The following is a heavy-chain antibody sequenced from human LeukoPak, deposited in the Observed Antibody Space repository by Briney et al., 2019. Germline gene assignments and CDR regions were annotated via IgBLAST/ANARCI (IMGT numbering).Heavy chain of an antibody. J-gene: IGHJ4*02. CDR2: IYYTGST. V-gene: IGHV4-59*08. CDR3: ARVYYSSGSLYFDY. CDR1: GGSISSYY. Sequence: SETLSLTCTVSGGSISSYYWSWLWQPPGKGLGWIGYIYYTGSTNYSPSLKSRVTISVDTSKNQLSLNLSSVTAADTAVYYCARVYYSSGSLYFDYWGQGTLVTVSS. D-gene: IGHD6-19*01.